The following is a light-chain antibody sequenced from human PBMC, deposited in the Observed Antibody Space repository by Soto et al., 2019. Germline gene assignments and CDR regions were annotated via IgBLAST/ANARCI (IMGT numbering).Light chain of an antibody. J-gene: IGLJ2*01. Sequence: QSVLTQPPSASGSPGQSVTISCTGTSSAVAGYNYVSWYQQHPGKAPKLMIYEVNKRPSGVPDRFSGSKSGNTASLTISGLQAEDEADYYCCSYAGSYTFVVFGGGTKLTVL. CDR2: EVN. V-gene: IGLV2-8*01. CDR3: CSYAGSYTFVV. CDR1: SSAVAGYNY.